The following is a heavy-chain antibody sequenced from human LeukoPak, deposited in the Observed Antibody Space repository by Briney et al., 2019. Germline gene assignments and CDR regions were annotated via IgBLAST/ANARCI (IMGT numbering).Heavy chain of an antibody. CDR2: IKQDGSET. Sequence: GGSLRLSCAASGFTFSSYFMSWVRQAPGKGLEWVASIKQDGSETYSLDSVKGRFTISRDNAKNSVYLQMNSLRAEDTAVYYCAKDRSGQQLTLYYYYYGMDVWGQGTTVTVSS. J-gene: IGHJ6*02. CDR3: AKDRSGQQLTLYYYYYGMDV. V-gene: IGHV3-7*01. D-gene: IGHD6-13*01. CDR1: GFTFSSYF.